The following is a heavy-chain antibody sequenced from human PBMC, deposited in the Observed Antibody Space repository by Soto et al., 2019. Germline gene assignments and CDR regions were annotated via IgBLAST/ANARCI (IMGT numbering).Heavy chain of an antibody. Sequence: QVQLVESGGGVVQPGRSLRLSCVASGFTFSSYGMHWVRQAPGKGLEWVAVISYDGSNKYYADSVKGRFTISRDNSKNTLYLQMNSLRAEDTAVYYCAKDRSGWRDWGQGTTVTVSS. D-gene: IGHD6-19*01. CDR1: GFTFSSYG. V-gene: IGHV3-30*18. CDR2: ISYDGSNK. J-gene: IGHJ6*02. CDR3: AKDRSGWRD.